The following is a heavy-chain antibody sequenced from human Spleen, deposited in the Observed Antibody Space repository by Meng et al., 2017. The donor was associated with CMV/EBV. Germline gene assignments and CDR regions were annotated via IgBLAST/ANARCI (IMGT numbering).Heavy chain of an antibody. J-gene: IGHJ6*02. V-gene: IGHV5-51*01. CDR2: IYPGDSDT. CDR3: ARSLDFYYGMDV. Sequence: KVSCKGSGYSFTNYWIGWVRQMPGKGLEWMGIIYPGDSDTRYSPSFQGQVTISADKSITTAYLQWSSLTASDTGIYYCARSLDFYYGMDVWGQGTTVTVSS. D-gene: IGHD3-3*01. CDR1: GYSFTNYW.